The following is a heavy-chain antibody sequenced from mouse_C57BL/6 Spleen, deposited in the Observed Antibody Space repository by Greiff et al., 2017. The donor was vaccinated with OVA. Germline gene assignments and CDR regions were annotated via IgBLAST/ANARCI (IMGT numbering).Heavy chain of an antibody. CDR2: LYPGDGDT. CDR3: ARSPYYGSSYWYFDV. D-gene: IGHD1-1*01. V-gene: IGHV1-80*01. Sequence: VKLMESGAELVKPGASVKISCTASGYAFSSYWMNWVKQRPGKGLEWIGQLYPGDGDTNYNGKFKGKATLTADKSSSTAYMQLSSLTSEESAVYFCARSPYYGSSYWYFDVWGTGTTVTVSS. J-gene: IGHJ1*03. CDR1: GYAFSSYW.